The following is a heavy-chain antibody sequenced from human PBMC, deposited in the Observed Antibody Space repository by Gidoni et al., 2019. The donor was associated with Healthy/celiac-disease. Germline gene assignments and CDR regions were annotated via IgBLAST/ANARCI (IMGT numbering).Heavy chain of an antibody. Sequence: QVQLQQWGAGLLKPSETLSLTCAVYGGSFSGYYWSWIRQPPGKGLEWIGEINHSGSTNYNPSLKSRVTISVDTSKNQFSLKLSSVTAADTAVYYCARGGPLPPYNWFDPWGQGTLVTVSS. V-gene: IGHV4-34*01. D-gene: IGHD1-26*01. J-gene: IGHJ5*02. CDR1: GGSFSGYY. CDR3: ARGGPLPPYNWFDP. CDR2: INHSGST.